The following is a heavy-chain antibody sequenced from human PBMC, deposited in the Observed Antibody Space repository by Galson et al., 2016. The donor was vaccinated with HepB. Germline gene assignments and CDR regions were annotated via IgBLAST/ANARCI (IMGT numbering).Heavy chain of an antibody. V-gene: IGHV3-33*03. CDR2: IWYDGSKQ. J-gene: IGHJ3*01. CDR1: GLNFSSYA. D-gene: IGHD3-3*01. Sequence: SLRLSCAASGLNFSSYAMHWVRQAPGKGLEWVALIWYDGSKQYYADSVKGRFTISRDNSRNTLYLQMDALRAEDKAVFFCAGSGYENAFDYWGRGTRVTVSA. CDR3: AGSGYENAFDY.